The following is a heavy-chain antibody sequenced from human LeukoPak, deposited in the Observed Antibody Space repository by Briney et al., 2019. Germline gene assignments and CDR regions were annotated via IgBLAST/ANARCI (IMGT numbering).Heavy chain of an antibody. CDR1: GFTFSSYA. CDR3: ARDFPIPVVPAAMPYYYYYYGMDV. J-gene: IGHJ6*02. Sequence: PGGSLRLSCAASGFTFSSYAMSWVRQAPGKGLEWVSSISSSSSYIYYADSVKGRFTISRDNAKNSLYLQMNSLRAEDTAVYYCARDFPIPVVPAAMPYYYYYYGMDVWGQGTTVTVSS. V-gene: IGHV3-21*01. CDR2: ISSSSSYI. D-gene: IGHD2-2*01.